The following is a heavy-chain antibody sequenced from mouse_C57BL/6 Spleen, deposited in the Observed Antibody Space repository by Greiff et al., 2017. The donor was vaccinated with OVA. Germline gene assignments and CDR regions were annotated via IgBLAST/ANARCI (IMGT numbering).Heavy chain of an antibody. CDR1: GYAFSSYW. V-gene: IGHV1-80*01. CDR3: ARGGGNWAYFDY. D-gene: IGHD4-1*01. J-gene: IGHJ2*01. CDR2: IYPGDGDT. Sequence: VQGVESGAELVKPGASVKISCKASGYAFSSYWMNWVKQRPGKGLEWIGQIYPGDGDTNYNGKFKGKATLTADKSSSTAYMQLSSLTSEDSAVYFCARGGGNWAYFDYWGQGTTLTVSS.